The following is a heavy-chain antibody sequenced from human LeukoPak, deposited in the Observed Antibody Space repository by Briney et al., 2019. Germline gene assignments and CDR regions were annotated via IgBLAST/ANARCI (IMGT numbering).Heavy chain of an antibody. D-gene: IGHD3-10*01. CDR2: ISSSSSYI. CDR1: GFTFSNYG. V-gene: IGHV3-21*01. J-gene: IGHJ4*02. CDR3: ARLLAYGSGGEAFDY. Sequence: GGSLRLSCAASGFTFSNYGMNWVRQAPGQGLEWVSSISSSSSYIYYADSVKGRFTISRDNAKNSLYLLMNSLRAEDTAVYYCARLLAYGSGGEAFDYWGQGSLVTVSS.